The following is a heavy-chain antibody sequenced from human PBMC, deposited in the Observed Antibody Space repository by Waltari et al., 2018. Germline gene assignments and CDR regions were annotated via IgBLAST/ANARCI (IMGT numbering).Heavy chain of an antibody. CDR1: GGSFSDYY. Sequence: QVHLQQWGAGLLKPSETLSLTCAVYGGSFSDYYRTWFRQRPGKGLEWIGEISHSGNTNYHPSLKSRVTISIDTSKNQFSLNLDSVTATDTAIYYCARGVDYWGQGTLVTVSS. CDR3: ARGVDY. CDR2: ISHSGNT. V-gene: IGHV4-34*02. J-gene: IGHJ4*02.